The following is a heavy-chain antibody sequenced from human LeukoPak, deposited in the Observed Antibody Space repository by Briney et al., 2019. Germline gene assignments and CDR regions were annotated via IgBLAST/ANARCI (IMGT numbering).Heavy chain of an antibody. V-gene: IGHV3-20*04. CDR1: GFTLDDYG. J-gene: IGHJ3*02. CDR3: ARVWGGYCSSTSCYGAFDI. CDR2: INWNGGST. Sequence: GGSLRLSCAASGFTLDDYGMGWVRQASGKGLEWVSGINWNGGSTVYADAVRGRFTTSRDHAKTSLYLQMNSLRAEDTALYYCARVWGGYCSSTSCYGAFDIWGQGTMVTVSS. D-gene: IGHD2-2*01.